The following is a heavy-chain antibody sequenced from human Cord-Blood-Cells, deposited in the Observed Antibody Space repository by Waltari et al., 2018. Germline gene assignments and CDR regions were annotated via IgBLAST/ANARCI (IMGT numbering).Heavy chain of an antibody. CDR3: ARKVPGQAVAGRTWFDP. Sequence: QVQLVQSGAEVKKPGSSVKVSCKASGGPFSSYAFSWVRQPPGQGLEGMGGIIPIFGTANYAQKFQGRVTITADESTSTAYMELSSLRSEDTAVYYCARKVPGQAVAGRTWFDPWGQGTLVTVSS. D-gene: IGHD6-19*01. CDR2: IIPIFGTA. CDR1: GGPFSSYA. J-gene: IGHJ5*02. V-gene: IGHV1-69*12.